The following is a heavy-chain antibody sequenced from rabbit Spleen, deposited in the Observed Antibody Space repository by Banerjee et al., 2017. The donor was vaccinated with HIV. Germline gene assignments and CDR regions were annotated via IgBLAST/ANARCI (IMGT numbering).Heavy chain of an antibody. J-gene: IGHJ3*01. CDR1: GFSFIAGYY. CDR3: ARGANNYGWDYLSRLDL. CDR2: IYAGSSANT. D-gene: IGHD6-1*01. V-gene: IGHV1S40*01. Sequence: QSLEESGGDLVKPGASLTLTCTASGFSFIAGYYMCWVRQAPGKGLECVACIYAGSSANTYYASWAKGRFTISKTSTTVTLQMTSLTAADTATYFCARGANNYGWDYLSRLDLWGPGTLVTVS.